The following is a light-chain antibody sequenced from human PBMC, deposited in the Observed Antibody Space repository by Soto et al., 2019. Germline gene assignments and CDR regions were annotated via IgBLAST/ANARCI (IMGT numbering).Light chain of an antibody. J-gene: IGKJ4*01. V-gene: IGKV3-15*01. CDR3: QQYGDWPLT. CDR1: QSVSSSH. CDR2: ATS. Sequence: EVVMTQSPATLSVSPGESVTLSCRASQSVSSSHLAWYQQKPGQAPRLLIYATSTRATGFPARFSGSGSGTEFTLTISSLQSEDSAVYYCQQYGDWPLTFGGGTKVEIK.